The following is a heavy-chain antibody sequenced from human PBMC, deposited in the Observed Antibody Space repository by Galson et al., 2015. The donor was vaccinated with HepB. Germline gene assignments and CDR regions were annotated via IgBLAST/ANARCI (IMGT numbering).Heavy chain of an antibody. D-gene: IGHD6-13*01. Sequence: SLRLSCAASGFTFSSYGMHWVRQAPGKGLEWVAVISYDGSNKYYADSVKGRFTISRDNSKNTLYLQMNSLRAEDTAVYYCAKDLGIAAAGGWGQGTLVTVSS. V-gene: IGHV3-30*18. CDR2: ISYDGSNK. CDR1: GFTFSSYG. J-gene: IGHJ4*02. CDR3: AKDLGIAAAGG.